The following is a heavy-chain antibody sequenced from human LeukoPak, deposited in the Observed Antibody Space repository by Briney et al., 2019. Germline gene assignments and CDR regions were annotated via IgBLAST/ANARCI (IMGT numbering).Heavy chain of an antibody. J-gene: IGHJ3*02. V-gene: IGHV3-74*01. CDR3: ARTGGSGALGAFDI. D-gene: IGHD3-10*01. CDR2: VNSDGGST. CDR1: GFTFSTYW. Sequence: QAGGSLRLSCAASGFTFSTYWMHWVRQAPGKGLVWVSRVNSDGGSTNYADSVTGRFTISRDNAKNTLNLQMNSLRAEDTAVYYCARTGGSGALGAFDIWGQGTVVTVSS.